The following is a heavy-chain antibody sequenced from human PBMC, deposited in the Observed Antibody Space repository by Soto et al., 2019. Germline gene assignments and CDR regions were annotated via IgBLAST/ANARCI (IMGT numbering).Heavy chain of an antibody. CDR3: AHTNYYSGQIFDS. D-gene: IGHD3-10*01. CDR1: GYSLTIDV. CDR2: INAGNGNT. V-gene: IGHV1-3*01. Sequence: KGAWKAAGYSLTIDVGHWGSKDPGQRLEWMGWINAGNGNTKYSQKFQGSLTITKDTSKNQVVLTMTNVDPVDTATYYCAHTNYYSGQIFDSWGQGTLVTVSS. J-gene: IGHJ4*02.